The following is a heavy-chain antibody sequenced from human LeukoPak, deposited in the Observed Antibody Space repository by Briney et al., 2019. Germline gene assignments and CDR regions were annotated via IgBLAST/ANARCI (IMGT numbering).Heavy chain of an antibody. D-gene: IGHD2-2*01. CDR1: GYTFTGYY. CDR3: ARGLAVVVPAAIHWFDP. Sequence: ASVKVSCKASGYTFTGYYMHWVRQAPGQGLEWMGRINPNSGGTNYAQKFQGRVTITRNTSISTAYMELSSLRSEDTAVYYCARGLAVVVPAAIHWFDPWGQGTLVTVSS. J-gene: IGHJ5*02. CDR2: INPNSGGT. V-gene: IGHV1-2*06.